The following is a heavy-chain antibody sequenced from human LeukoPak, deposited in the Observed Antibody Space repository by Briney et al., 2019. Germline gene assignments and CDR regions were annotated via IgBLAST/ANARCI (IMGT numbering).Heavy chain of an antibody. CDR1: GGTFSSYA. Sequence: EASVRLSCTASGGTFSSYAISWVRQPPGQGLEWMGRIIPILGIPNYAQTFQGRVTITADKSTTTAYMELSSLRSEDTAVYYCATEAIVVVTARDYWYFDLWGRGTLVTVSS. CDR2: IIPILGIP. J-gene: IGHJ2*01. CDR3: ATEAIVVVTARDYWYFDL. V-gene: IGHV1-69*04. D-gene: IGHD2-21*02.